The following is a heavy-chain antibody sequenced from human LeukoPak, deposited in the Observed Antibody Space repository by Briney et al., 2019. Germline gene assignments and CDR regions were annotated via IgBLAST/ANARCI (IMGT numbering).Heavy chain of an antibody. Sequence: ASVKVSCKASGYTFTGYYMHWVRQAPGQGLEWMGWINPNSGGTNYAQKFQGRVTMTTDTSTSTAYMELRSLRSDDTAVYYCAREVTPNWFDPWGQGTLVTVSS. CDR2: INPNSGGT. D-gene: IGHD2-21*02. CDR1: GYTFTGYY. CDR3: AREVTPNWFDP. V-gene: IGHV1-2*02. J-gene: IGHJ5*02.